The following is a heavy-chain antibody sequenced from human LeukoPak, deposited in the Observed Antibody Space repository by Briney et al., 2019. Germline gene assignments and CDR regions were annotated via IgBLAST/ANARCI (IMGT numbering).Heavy chain of an antibody. CDR1: GFTFSSYA. D-gene: IGHD4-23*01. V-gene: IGHV3-23*01. CDR2: INGSGGST. Sequence: GGSLRLSCAASGFTFSSYAMSWVRQAPGKGLEWVSDINGSGGSTYYADSVKDRFTISRDNSKNTLYLQMNSLRAEDTAVYYCASTYGGGSYYYYMDVWGKGTTVTISS. CDR3: ASTYGGGSYYYYMDV. J-gene: IGHJ6*03.